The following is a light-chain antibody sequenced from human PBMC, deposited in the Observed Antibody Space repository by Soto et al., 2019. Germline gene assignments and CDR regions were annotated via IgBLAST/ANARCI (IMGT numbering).Light chain of an antibody. CDR1: SSNIGAGYD. J-gene: IGLJ3*02. V-gene: IGLV1-40*01. CDR2: GNS. Sequence: QSVLTQPPSVSGAPGQRVTISCTGSSSNIGAGYDVHWYQQLPGTAPKLLIYGNSNRPSGVPDRFSGSKSGTSASLAITGLQAEDEAGYYCPAFYSSLGGSGFGGGTKLTVL. CDR3: PAFYSSLGGSG.